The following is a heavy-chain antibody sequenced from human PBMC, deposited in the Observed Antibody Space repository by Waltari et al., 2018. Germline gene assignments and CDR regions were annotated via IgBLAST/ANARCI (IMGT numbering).Heavy chain of an antibody. CDR3: ARDFYGSGSYYTLGY. Sequence: QVQLVQSGAEVKKPGASVKVSCKASGYTFIGYYMHWVRQAPGQGLEWMGWINPNSGDTNYAQKFQGRVTMTRDTSISTAYMELSRLRSDDTAVYYCARDFYGSGSYYTLGYWGQGTLVIVSS. J-gene: IGHJ4*02. V-gene: IGHV1-2*02. D-gene: IGHD3-10*01. CDR2: INPNSGDT. CDR1: GYTFIGYY.